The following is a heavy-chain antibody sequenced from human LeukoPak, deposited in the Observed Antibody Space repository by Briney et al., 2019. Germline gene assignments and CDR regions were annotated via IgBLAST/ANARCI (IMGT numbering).Heavy chain of an antibody. CDR3: TRGRYTYYYGSGSQPPRYYFDY. J-gene: IGHJ4*02. Sequence: GGSLRLSCTASGFTFGDYAMSWFRQAPGKGLEWVGFVRSKAYGGTTEYAASVKGRFTISRDDSKSIAYLQMNSLRTEDTAVYYCTRGRYTYYYGSGSQPPRYYFDYWGQGTLVTVSS. D-gene: IGHD3-10*01. CDR2: VRSKAYGGTT. V-gene: IGHV3-49*03. CDR1: GFTFGDYA.